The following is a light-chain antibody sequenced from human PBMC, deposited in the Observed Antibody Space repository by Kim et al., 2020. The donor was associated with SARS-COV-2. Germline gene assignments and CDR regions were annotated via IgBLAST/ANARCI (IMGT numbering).Light chain of an antibody. CDR3: QSYDISNVI. CDR2: EDS. CDR1: SGNIADNY. J-gene: IGLJ2*01. V-gene: IGLV6-57*04. Sequence: NFMLTQPHSVSESPGNTVTISCTRTSGNIADNYVQWYQQRPGSAPTIVIYEDSERPSGVPDRFSGSIDTSSSSASPTISGLKTEDEADYYCQSYDISNVIFGGGTQLTVL.